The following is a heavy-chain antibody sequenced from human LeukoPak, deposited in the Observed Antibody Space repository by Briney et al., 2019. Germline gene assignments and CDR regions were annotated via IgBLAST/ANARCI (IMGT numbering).Heavy chain of an antibody. CDR1: GFTFSSYW. CDR2: IKQDGSEK. Sequence: PGGSLRLSCAASGFTFSSYWMSWVRQAPGKGLEWEANIKQDGSEKYYVDSVKGRFTISRDNAKNSLYLQMNSLRAEDTAVYYCARVRGGYDSRDYYGMDVWGQGTTVTVSS. J-gene: IGHJ6*02. V-gene: IGHV3-7*03. D-gene: IGHD5-12*01. CDR3: ARVRGGYDSRDYYGMDV.